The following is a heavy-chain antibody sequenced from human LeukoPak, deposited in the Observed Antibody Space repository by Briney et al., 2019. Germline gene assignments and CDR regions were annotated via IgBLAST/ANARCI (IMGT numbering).Heavy chain of an antibody. D-gene: IGHD4-23*01. CDR3: ARIDGGNSGYFDY. V-gene: IGHV4-59*01. CDR1: GGSISSYH. J-gene: IGHJ4*02. CDR2: IYYSGST. Sequence: SETLSLTCTVSGGSISSYHWSWIRQPPGKGLEWIGYIYYSGSTNYNPSLKSRDTISVDTSKDQFYLKLSSVTAADTAVYYCARIDGGNSGYFDYWGQGTLVTVSS.